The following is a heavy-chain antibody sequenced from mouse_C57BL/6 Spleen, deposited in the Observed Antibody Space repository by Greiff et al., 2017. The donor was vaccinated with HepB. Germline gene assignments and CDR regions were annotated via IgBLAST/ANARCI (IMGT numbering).Heavy chain of an antibody. CDR2: INHDGSST. CDR1: GFTFSDYY. J-gene: IGHJ2*01. Sequence: EVQLVESEGGLVQPGSSMKLSCTASGFTFSDYYMAWVRQVPEKGLEWVANINHDGSSTYYLDSLKSRFIISRDNAKNILYLQMSSLKSEDTATYYCARDRGAYYFDYWGQGTTLTVSS. D-gene: IGHD3-1*01. V-gene: IGHV5-16*01. CDR3: ARDRGAYYFDY.